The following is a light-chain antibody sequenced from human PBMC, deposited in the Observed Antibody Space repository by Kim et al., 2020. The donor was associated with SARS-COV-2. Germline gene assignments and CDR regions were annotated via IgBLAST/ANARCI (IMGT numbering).Light chain of an antibody. CDR2: DAS. CDR1: QGFSSY. V-gene: IGKV3-11*01. CDR3: QQRSNWPHT. Sequence: SLSPGERAPLVCKASQGFSSYLAWFQQKPGQAPRLLIYDASNRATGIPARFIGSGSGTDFTLTINSLEPEDFAVYYCQQRSNWPHTFGQGTKLEI. J-gene: IGKJ2*01.